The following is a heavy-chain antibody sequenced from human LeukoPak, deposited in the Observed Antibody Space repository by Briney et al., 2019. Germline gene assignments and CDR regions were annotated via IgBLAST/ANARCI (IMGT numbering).Heavy chain of an antibody. CDR2: IYYSGST. J-gene: IGHJ4*02. Sequence: SETLSLTCTVSGGSISSGGYYWSWIRQHPGKGLEWIGYIYYSGSTYYNPSLKSRVTISVDTSKNQFSLKLSSVTAADTAVYYCARGRSRGGSYYVYWGQGTLVTVSS. CDR3: ARGRSRGGSYYVY. V-gene: IGHV4-31*03. D-gene: IGHD1-26*01. CDR1: GGSISSGGYY.